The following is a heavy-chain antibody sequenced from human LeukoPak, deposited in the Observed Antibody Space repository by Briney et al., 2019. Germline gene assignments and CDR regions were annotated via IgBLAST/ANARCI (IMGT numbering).Heavy chain of an antibody. CDR1: GGSFSSSY. J-gene: IGHJ5*02. Sequence: PSETLSLTCAVYGGSFSSSYWSWIRQPPGKGLEWIGEINHSGSTYYNPSLKSRVTMSADTSKNQLSLKLSSVTAADTAVYYCARPYYYDSRIDPWGQGILVTVSS. CDR2: INHSGST. CDR3: ARPYYYDSRIDP. V-gene: IGHV4-34*01. D-gene: IGHD3-22*01.